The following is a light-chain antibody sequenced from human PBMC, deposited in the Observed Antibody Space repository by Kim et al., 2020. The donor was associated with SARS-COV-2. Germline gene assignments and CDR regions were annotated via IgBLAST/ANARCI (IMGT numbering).Light chain of an antibody. J-gene: IGLJ2*01. V-gene: IGLV6-57*03. CDR2: ENN. Sequence: GKPLTISCTRSSGSIASNYVQWYQQRPGSAPTTVISENNQRPSGVPDRFSGSIDSSSNSASLTISGLKTEDEADYYCQSYDSSTVIFGGGTQLTVL. CDR3: QSYDSSTVI. CDR1: SGSIASNY.